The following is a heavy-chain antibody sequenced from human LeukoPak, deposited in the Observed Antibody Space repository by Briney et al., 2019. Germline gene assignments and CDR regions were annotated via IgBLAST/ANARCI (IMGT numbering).Heavy chain of an antibody. CDR1: GGSISSYY. J-gene: IGHJ4*02. CDR2: IYYSGST. CDR3: ARDTGWKVIDY. Sequence: PSETLSLTCTVSGGSISSYYWSWIRQPPGKGLEWIGYIYYSGSTNYNPSLKSRVTISVDTSKNQFSLKLSSVTAADTAVYYCARDTGWKVIDYWGQGTLVTVSS. V-gene: IGHV4-59*01. D-gene: IGHD6-19*01.